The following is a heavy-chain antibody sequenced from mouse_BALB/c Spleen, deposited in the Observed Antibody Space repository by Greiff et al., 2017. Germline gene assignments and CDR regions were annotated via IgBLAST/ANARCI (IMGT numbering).Heavy chain of an antibody. CDR1: GFNIKDTY. Sequence: EVQLQQSGAELVKPGASVKLSCTASGFNIKDTYMHWVKQRPEQGLEWIGRINPANGNTKYDPKFQGKATITADTSSNTAYLQLSSLTSEDTAVYYCAREGGRYYGYVDYWGQGTTLTVSS. V-gene: IGHV14-3*02. D-gene: IGHD1-1*01. CDR3: AREGGRYYGYVDY. CDR2: INPANGNT. J-gene: IGHJ2*01.